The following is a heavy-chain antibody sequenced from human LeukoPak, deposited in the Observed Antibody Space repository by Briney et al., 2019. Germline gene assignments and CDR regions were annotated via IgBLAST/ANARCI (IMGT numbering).Heavy chain of an antibody. CDR1: GYTFTRHY. CDR3: ARDPYCSSTSCYDVVLDY. Sequence: ASVKVSCKASGYTFTRHYMHWVRQAPGQGLEWMGIINPSGGRASYAQKFQGRVTMTRDTSTSTVYMELSSLRSEDTAVYYCARDPYCSSTSCYDVVLDYWGQGALVTVSS. CDR2: INPSGGRA. J-gene: IGHJ4*02. D-gene: IGHD2-2*01. V-gene: IGHV1-46*01.